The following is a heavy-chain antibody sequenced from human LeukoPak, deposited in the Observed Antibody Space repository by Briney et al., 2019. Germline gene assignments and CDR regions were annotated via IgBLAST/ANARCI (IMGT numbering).Heavy chain of an antibody. D-gene: IGHD5-18*01. J-gene: IGHJ4*02. CDR3: ARVRGYNYGYNY. Sequence: GGWLRLSCAASGFTFSSFATSWVRQAPGKGLEWVSGISASGGSTYYADSVKGRFTISRDNAKNTLYLQMNRLRAEDTAVYYCARVRGYNYGYNYWGQGTLVTVSS. CDR2: ISASGGST. V-gene: IGHV3-23*01. CDR1: GFTFSSFA.